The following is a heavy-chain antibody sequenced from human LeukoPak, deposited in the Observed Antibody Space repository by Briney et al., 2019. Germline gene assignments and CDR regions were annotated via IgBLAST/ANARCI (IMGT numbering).Heavy chain of an antibody. CDR2: INPNSGGT. J-gene: IGHJ6*03. CDR1: GYTFTGYY. Sequence: GASVKVSCKASGYTFTGYYMHWVRQAPGQGLEWMGWINPNSGGTNYAQKFQGRVTMTRDTSISTAYMELSRLRSDDTAVYYCARWRSSGRLNYYYYYIDVWGKGTTVTVSS. CDR3: ARWRSSGRLNYYYYYIDV. V-gene: IGHV1-2*02. D-gene: IGHD6-19*01.